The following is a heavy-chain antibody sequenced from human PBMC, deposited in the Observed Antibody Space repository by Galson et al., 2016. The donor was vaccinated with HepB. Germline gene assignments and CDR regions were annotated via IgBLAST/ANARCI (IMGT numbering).Heavy chain of an antibody. J-gene: IGHJ4*02. V-gene: IGHV4-39*01. Sequence: SISSSSYYWGWIRQPPGKGLEWIGEIYHTGSTNYNPSLKNRVTISLDKSRNQFSLRLTSVTAADTAVYYCVGGKLASGWPYWGQGNLVRVSS. CDR2: IYHTGST. CDR3: VGGKLASGWPY. D-gene: IGHD4-23*01. CDR1: SISSSSYY.